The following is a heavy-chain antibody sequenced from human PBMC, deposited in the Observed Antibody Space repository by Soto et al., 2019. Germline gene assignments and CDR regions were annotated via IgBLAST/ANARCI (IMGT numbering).Heavy chain of an antibody. CDR1: GDSVSSNSAA. Sequence: QVQLQQSGPGLVKPSQTLSLTCAISGDSVSSNSAAWNWIRQSPSRGLEWLGRTYYRSKWYNDYAVTEKRRITSHPDTAKKQLSLQLNSVPPEDTAVYYCARDSLGLGELSPTDGMDVWGQGTTVTLS. CDR2: TYYRSKWYN. V-gene: IGHV6-1*01. CDR3: ARDSLGLGELSPTDGMDV. J-gene: IGHJ6*02. D-gene: IGHD3-10*01.